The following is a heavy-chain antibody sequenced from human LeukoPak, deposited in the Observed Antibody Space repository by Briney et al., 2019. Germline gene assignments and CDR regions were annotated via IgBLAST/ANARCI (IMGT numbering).Heavy chain of an antibody. Sequence: ASVKVSCKASGYTFTGYYMHWVRQAPGQGLEWMGWINPNSGGTNYAQKFQGRVTMTRDTSISTAYMELSSLRSEDTAVYYCARGYDFWKSDYYYYYYMDVWGEGTTVTVSS. V-gene: IGHV1-2*02. D-gene: IGHD3-3*01. CDR1: GYTFTGYY. J-gene: IGHJ6*03. CDR2: INPNSGGT. CDR3: ARGYDFWKSDYYYYYYMDV.